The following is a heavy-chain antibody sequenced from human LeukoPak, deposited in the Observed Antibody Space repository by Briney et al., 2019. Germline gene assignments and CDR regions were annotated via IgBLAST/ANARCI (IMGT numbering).Heavy chain of an antibody. J-gene: IGHJ4*02. V-gene: IGHV3-30*04. CDR2: ISKNGSIK. CDR3: ARVVAVHAQYFEY. Sequence: GGSLRLSCAASGVTFSSYDRRWVRQAPGKGLEWVADISKNGSIKYYADSVKGRFTISRDNTKNTLYLQMNSPRAENTVVYYAARVVAVHAQYFEYRGQGNLVTVSS. D-gene: IGHD5-12*01. CDR1: GVTFSSYD.